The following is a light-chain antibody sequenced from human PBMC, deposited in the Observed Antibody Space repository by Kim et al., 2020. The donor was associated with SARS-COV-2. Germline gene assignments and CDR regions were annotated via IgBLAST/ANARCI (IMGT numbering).Light chain of an antibody. Sequence: GQQVHISSSESRSNIGNNYVSWYQQLPGTAPKLLIYDNNKRPPGIPDRFSASKSGTSATLGITGLQTGDEADYYCGTWDSSLSAVVFGGGTQLTVL. V-gene: IGLV1-51*01. J-gene: IGLJ2*01. CDR1: RSNIGNNY. CDR2: DNN. CDR3: GTWDSSLSAVV.